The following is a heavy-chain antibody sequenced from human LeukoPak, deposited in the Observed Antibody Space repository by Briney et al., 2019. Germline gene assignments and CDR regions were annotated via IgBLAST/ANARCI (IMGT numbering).Heavy chain of an antibody. CDR2: INTNTGNP. Sequence: ASVKVSCKVSGYTLTELSMHWVRQAPGQGLEWMGWINTNTGNPTYAQGFTGRFVFSLDTSVSTAYLQISSLKAEDTAVYYCARVVTTAYWYFDLWGRGTLVTVSS. CDR3: ARVVTTAYWYFDL. CDR1: GYTLTELS. D-gene: IGHD4-17*01. J-gene: IGHJ2*01. V-gene: IGHV7-4-1*02.